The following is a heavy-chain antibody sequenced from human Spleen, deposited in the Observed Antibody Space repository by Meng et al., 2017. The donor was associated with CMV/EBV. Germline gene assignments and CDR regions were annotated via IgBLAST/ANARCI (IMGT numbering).Heavy chain of an antibody. CDR2: IYTSGST. CDR1: VSSISSYY. Sequence: QAQLEEAGAGLCNSSDHLSLTCTVSVSSISSYYWSWIRQPAGRGLEWIGRIYTSGSTNYNSSLKSRVTMSVDTSKNQFSLKLSSVTAADTAVYYCAREEGVPAAPFDYWGQGTLVTVSS. CDR3: AREEGVPAAPFDY. J-gene: IGHJ4*02. D-gene: IGHD2-2*01. V-gene: IGHV4-4*07.